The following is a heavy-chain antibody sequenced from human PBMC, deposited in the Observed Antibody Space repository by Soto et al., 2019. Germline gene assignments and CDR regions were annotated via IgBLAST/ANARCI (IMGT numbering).Heavy chain of an antibody. V-gene: IGHV3-7*01. CDR1: GFNFSSYW. CDR3: ARDGWNWNDFDY. D-gene: IGHD1-1*01. Sequence: EVQLVESGGGLVQPGGSLRLSCAASGFNFSSYWMTWVRQAPGKGLEWVANIKQGGSEKYYVDSVKGRFTISRDNAKNSLYLQMNSLRAEDTAVYYCARDGWNWNDFDYWGQGTLVTVSS. CDR2: IKQGGSEK. J-gene: IGHJ4*02.